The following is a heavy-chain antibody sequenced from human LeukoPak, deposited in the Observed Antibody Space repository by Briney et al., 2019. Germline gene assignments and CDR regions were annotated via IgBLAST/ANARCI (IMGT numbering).Heavy chain of an antibody. CDR2: ISAYNGNT. Sequence: GASVKVSCKASGYTFSTYGISWVRQAPGQGLEWMGWISAYNGNTNYAQKVQGRVTMSTDTSTSTAYMELRSLRSDDTAVYYCARVLGGSSHDAFDIWGQGTMVTVSS. D-gene: IGHD1-26*01. V-gene: IGHV1-18*01. CDR3: ARVLGGSSHDAFDI. CDR1: GYTFSTYG. J-gene: IGHJ3*02.